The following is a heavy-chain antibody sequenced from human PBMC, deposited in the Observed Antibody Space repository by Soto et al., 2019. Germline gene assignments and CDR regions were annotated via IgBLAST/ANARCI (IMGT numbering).Heavy chain of an antibody. D-gene: IGHD3-3*01. Sequence: QITLKESGPTLVKPTQTLTLTCTFSGFSLDTSGVGVAWIRQPPGKALEWLTLIYWDDDKRYSPSLRSRLTITKDTSENRVVLTMTNMVPVDTATYYCAHLESRVASYGLDVWGQGTTVTVSS. V-gene: IGHV2-5*02. CDR3: AHLESRVASYGLDV. CDR1: GFSLDTSGVG. J-gene: IGHJ6*02. CDR2: IYWDDDK.